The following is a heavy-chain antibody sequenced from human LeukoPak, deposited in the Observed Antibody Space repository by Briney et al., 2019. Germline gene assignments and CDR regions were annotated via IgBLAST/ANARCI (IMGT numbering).Heavy chain of an antibody. J-gene: IGHJ4*02. V-gene: IGHV4-59*01. Sequence: SETLSLTCTVSGGSISSYYWSWIRQPPGKGLEWIGYIYYSGSTNYNPSLKSRVTISVDTSKNQFSLKLSSVTAADTAVYYCARDGYYYDSSGYRAMDYWGQGTLVTVSS. D-gene: IGHD3-22*01. CDR3: ARDGYYYDSSGYRAMDY. CDR1: GGSISSYY. CDR2: IYYSGST.